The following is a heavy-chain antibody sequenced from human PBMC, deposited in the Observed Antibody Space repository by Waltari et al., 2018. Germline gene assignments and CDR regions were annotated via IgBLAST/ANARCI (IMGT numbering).Heavy chain of an antibody. CDR2: INHSGST. D-gene: IGHD3-22*01. V-gene: IGHV4-34*01. CDR1: GGSFSGYY. Sequence: QVQLQQWGAGLLKPSETLSLTCAVYGGSFSGYYWSWIRQPPGKGLEWIGEINHSGSTNYNPSLKSRVTISVDTSKNQFSLKLSSVTAADTAVYYCARGRYVLSSGYRRTWYFDLWGRGTLVTVSS. CDR3: ARGRYVLSSGYRRTWYFDL. J-gene: IGHJ2*01.